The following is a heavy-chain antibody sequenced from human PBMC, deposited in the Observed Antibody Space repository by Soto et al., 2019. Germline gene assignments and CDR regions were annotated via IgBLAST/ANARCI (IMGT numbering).Heavy chain of an antibody. D-gene: IGHD2-21*01. CDR2: IIPIQGKA. CDR3: AKSLLFVDHGYMDV. CDR1: GGSFTSYS. V-gene: IGHV1-69*02. Sequence: QVQLVQSGAELKKPGSSVKVSCEASGGSFTSYSFTWVRQAPGQGLEWMGRIIPIQGKANYELKFQDRVTITADRSTRTVYMELRSLRPEDTAVYLCAKSLLFVDHGYMDVWGKGTTVTVSS. J-gene: IGHJ6*03.